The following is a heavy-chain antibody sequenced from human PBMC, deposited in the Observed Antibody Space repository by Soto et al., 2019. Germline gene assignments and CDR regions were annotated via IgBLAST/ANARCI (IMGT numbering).Heavy chain of an antibody. Sequence: GESLKISCKGSGYSFTSYWIGWVRQMPGKGLEWMGIIYPGDSDTRYSPSFQGQVTISADKSISTAYLQWSSLKASDTAMYYCARIYYDSSGYYYGYYYGMDGWGQGTTVTVSS. V-gene: IGHV5-51*01. D-gene: IGHD3-22*01. CDR2: IYPGDSDT. CDR3: ARIYYDSSGYYYGYYYGMDG. CDR1: GYSFTSYW. J-gene: IGHJ6*02.